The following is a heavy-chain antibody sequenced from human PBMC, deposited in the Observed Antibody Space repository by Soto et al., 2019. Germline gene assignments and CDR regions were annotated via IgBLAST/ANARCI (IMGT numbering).Heavy chain of an antibody. V-gene: IGHV4-59*01. CDR1: GASIRSYY. J-gene: IGHJ4*02. CDR2: ISYSEGT. CDR3: STWSGVYGELVDY. Sequence: SETLSLTCTVSGASIRSYYWSWIRQPPGKSLELLGYISYSEGTKYNPSLKSRVTISLDTSKNQFSLKVNSVTAADTALYYCSTWSGVYGELVDYWGQGALVTVSS. D-gene: IGHD4-17*01.